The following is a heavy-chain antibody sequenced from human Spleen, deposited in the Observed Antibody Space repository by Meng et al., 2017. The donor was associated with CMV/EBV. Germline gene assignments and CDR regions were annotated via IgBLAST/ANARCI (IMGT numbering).Heavy chain of an antibody. V-gene: IGHV4-59*01. J-gene: IGHJ4*02. Sequence: GSLRLSCTVSGGSISSYYWSWIRQPPGKGPEWIGYIYYSGSTNYNPSLKSRVTISVDTSKNQFSLKLSSVTAADTAVYYCARLLTTIFGVATYFDYWGQGTLVTVSS. CDR1: GGSISSYY. CDR2: IYYSGST. CDR3: ARLLTTIFGVATYFDY. D-gene: IGHD3-3*01.